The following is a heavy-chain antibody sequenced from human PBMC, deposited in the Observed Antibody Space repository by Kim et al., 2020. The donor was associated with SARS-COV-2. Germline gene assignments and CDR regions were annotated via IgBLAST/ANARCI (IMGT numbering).Heavy chain of an antibody. D-gene: IGHD4-17*01. J-gene: IGHJ3*02. V-gene: IGHV3-11*03. CDR3: ARRAVTTSDDAFDS. CDR1: GFTFSDYY. Sequence: GGSLRLSCIASGFTFSDYYMTWIRQAPGKGLEWLSYISGTSSYTNYADSVKGRFTISRDSAKNSLYLQMNSLRAEDTAVYYCARRAVTTSDDAFDSWGQRTRVTVSS. CDR2: ISGTSSYT.